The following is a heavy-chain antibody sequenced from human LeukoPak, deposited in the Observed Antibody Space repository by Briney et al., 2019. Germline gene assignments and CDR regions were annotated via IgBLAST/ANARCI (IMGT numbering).Heavy chain of an antibody. CDR1: GYSFTSYW. J-gene: IGHJ6*03. CDR3: ARHLITAAGISHYYYYMDV. D-gene: IGHD6-13*01. V-gene: IGHV5-51*01. CDR2: IYPGDSDT. Sequence: GESLKISCKGSGYSFTSYWIGWVRQMPGKGLEWMGIIYPGDSDTRYSPSFQDQVTISADKSISTAYLQWSSLKASDTAMYYCARHLITAAGISHYYYYMDVWGKGTTVTVSS.